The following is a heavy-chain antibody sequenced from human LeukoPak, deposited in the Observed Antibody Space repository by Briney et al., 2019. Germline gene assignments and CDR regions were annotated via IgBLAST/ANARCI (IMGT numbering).Heavy chain of an antibody. Sequence: GGSLRLSCAASGFTFSSYVMNWVRQAPGKGLEWVAGISDSGGGTYYADSVKGRFTISGDNTKNTLYLQMNSLRAEDTAVYYCTKLPGRAADYWGQGTLVTVSS. J-gene: IGHJ4*02. CDR3: TKLPGRAADY. CDR1: GFTFSSYV. CDR2: ISDSGGGT. V-gene: IGHV3-23*01.